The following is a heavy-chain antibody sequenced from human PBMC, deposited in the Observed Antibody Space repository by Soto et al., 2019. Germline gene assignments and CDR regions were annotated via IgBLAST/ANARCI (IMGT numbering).Heavy chain of an antibody. J-gene: IGHJ4*02. V-gene: IGHV1-18*01. CDR3: AREPNYFAY. CDR2: SSAYNGNT. Sequence: QVQLVQSGAEVKKPGASVKVSCKASGYTFSSYGISWVRQAPGQGLEWIGWSSAYNGNTKYAQKFQGRVTMTTDTSTSTDYMELRSLRSDVTALYYCAREPNYFAYWGQGTLVTVSS. CDR1: GYTFSSYG.